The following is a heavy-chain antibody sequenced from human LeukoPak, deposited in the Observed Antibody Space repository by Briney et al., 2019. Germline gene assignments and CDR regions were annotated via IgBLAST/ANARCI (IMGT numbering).Heavy chain of an antibody. V-gene: IGHV1-18*01. D-gene: IGHD3-3*02. J-gene: IGHJ3*02. CDR1: GYPFWQYS. CDR2: VSPSHTTR. CDR3: ARDYILPLETDNGDGFAI. Sequence: GASVKASCKASGYPFWQYSISWVRQAPGKGFEWIGWVSPSHTTRVYAQEFQGRVTMTADTNTNTVSMELRSLRFDDTAVYFCARDYILPLETDNGDGFAIWGQGTVVTVS.